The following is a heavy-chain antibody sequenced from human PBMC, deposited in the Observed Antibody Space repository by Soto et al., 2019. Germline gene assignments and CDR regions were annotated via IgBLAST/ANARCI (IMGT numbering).Heavy chain of an antibody. D-gene: IGHD6-13*01. J-gene: IGHJ4*02. CDR1: GFIVSSNY. V-gene: IGHV3-53*02. CDR2: IFGGGST. CDR3: ATAGQELQLASDY. Sequence: EVQLVATGGGLIQPGGSLRLSCAASGFIVSSNYMNWVRQAPGKGLEWLSCIFGGGSTYNADSVEGRFTISRDNSKNTVYLEVSSLRADDTAIYYCATAGQELQLASDYWGQGTLVTVSS.